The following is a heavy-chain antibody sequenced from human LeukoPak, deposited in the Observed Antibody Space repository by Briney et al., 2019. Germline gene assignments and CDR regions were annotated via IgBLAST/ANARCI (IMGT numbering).Heavy chain of an antibody. V-gene: IGHV4-59*01. CDR3: ARVARYCSGGSCLLHSPYGMDV. CDR2: IYYSGST. Sequence: SETLSLTCTVSGGSISSYYWSWLRQPPGKGLEWIGYIYYSGSTNYNPSLKSRVTISVDTSKNQFSLKLSSVTAADTAVYYCARVARYCSGGSCLLHSPYGMDVWGQGTTVTVSS. CDR1: GGSISSYY. J-gene: IGHJ6*02. D-gene: IGHD2-15*01.